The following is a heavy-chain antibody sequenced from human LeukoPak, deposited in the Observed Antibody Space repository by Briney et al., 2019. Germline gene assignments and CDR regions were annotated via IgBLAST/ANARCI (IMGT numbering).Heavy chain of an antibody. CDR1: GFTFSTYA. V-gene: IGHV3-23*01. Sequence: GGSLRLFCAASGFTFSTYAMSWVRQAPGMGLEWVSGISGSGAGTYYADSVRGRFTISRDNSKNTLYLQMNSLRAEDTAVYYCSNLYSSNYWGQGTLVTVSS. J-gene: IGHJ4*02. CDR3: SNLYSSNY. CDR2: ISGSGAGT. D-gene: IGHD6-13*01.